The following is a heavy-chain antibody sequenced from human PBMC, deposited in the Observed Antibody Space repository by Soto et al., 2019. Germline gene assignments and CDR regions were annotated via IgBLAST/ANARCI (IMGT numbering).Heavy chain of an antibody. CDR3: ATEMGATQGPFDN. J-gene: IGHJ4*02. D-gene: IGHD1-26*01. V-gene: IGHV1-18*01. CDR1: GYPFTGYG. Sequence: ASVKVSCKGSGYPFTGYGISWVRQAPGQGLEWMGWISGYNGNTNYAQKFQGRVTMTTDTSTSTAYMELMSLRSDDTAVYYCATEMGATQGPFDNWGQGTLVTVSS. CDR2: ISGYNGNT.